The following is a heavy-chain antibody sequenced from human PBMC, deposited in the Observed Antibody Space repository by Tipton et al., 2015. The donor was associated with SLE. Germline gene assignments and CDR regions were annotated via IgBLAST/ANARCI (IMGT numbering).Heavy chain of an antibody. V-gene: IGHV6-1*01. CDR3: AGRLTRYSGYDYFDN. CDR1: GDSVSSNSAAA. CDR2: TYYRSKWYT. Sequence: GLVKPSQTLSLTCAISGDSVSSNSAAAWNWIRQSPSRGLEWLGRTYYRSKWYTDYAESLKSRITIRPNTSKNQVSLQLNSVTPEDTAVYYCAGRLTRYSGYDYFDNWGQGTLVTVSS. J-gene: IGHJ4*02. D-gene: IGHD5-12*01.